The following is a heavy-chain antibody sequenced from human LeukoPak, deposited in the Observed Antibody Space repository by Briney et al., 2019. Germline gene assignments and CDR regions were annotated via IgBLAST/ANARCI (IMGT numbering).Heavy chain of an antibody. Sequence: PEASVKVSCKASGYTFTGYYIHWVRQAPGQGLEWMGWINPNSGGTNYAQKFQGRVTMTRDTSISTAYMELSRLRSDDTAVYYCARDDNYYDSSGYYPYYYYYGMDVWGQGTTVTVSS. V-gene: IGHV1-2*02. CDR2: INPNSGGT. J-gene: IGHJ6*02. D-gene: IGHD3-22*01. CDR1: GYTFTGYY. CDR3: ARDDNYYDSSGYYPYYYYYGMDV.